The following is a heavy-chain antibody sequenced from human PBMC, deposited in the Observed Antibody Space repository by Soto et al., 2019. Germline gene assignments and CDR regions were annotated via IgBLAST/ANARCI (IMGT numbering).Heavy chain of an antibody. CDR2: IFYSGST. Sequence: QVQLQESDPGLVKPSQTLSLTCTVSGGSISSGGYYWSWIRQHPGKGLEWIGSIFYSGSTYNNPSLKSRVTISVDTSKNQFSLKLNSVTAADTAVYYCARDRGGIAAAGNFDYWGQGALVTVSS. V-gene: IGHV4-31*03. CDR3: ARDRGGIAAAGNFDY. D-gene: IGHD6-13*01. CDR1: GGSISSGGYY. J-gene: IGHJ4*02.